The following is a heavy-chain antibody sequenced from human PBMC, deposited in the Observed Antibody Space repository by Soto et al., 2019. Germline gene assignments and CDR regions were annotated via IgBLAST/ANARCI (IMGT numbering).Heavy chain of an antibody. J-gene: IGHJ3*02. D-gene: IGHD2-21*02. CDR2: IYYSGST. V-gene: IGHV4-31*03. CDR3: AREVGGNSGVSSAFDI. Sequence: QVQLQESGPGLVKPSQTLSLTCTVSGGSISSGGYYWSWIRQHPGKGLEWIGYIYYSGSTYYNPSLKRRVTISVDTSKNQFSLKLSSVTAADTAVYYCAREVGGNSGVSSAFDIWGQGTMVTVSS. CDR1: GGSISSGGYY.